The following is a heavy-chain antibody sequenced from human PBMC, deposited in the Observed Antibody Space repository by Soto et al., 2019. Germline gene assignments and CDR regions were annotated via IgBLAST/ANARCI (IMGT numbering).Heavy chain of an antibody. CDR1: GGSLSDYY. V-gene: IGHV4-34*01. Sequence: PSETLSLTCAVSGGSLSDYYWPWIRQSPGKGLEWIGEIHPSGSTYYNPSLRSRVTISVDTSKNQFSLKLTSLTAADTAIYYCARGRDEYKLGNVWGQGSTLTL. CDR2: IHPSGST. CDR3: ARGRDEYKLGNV. J-gene: IGHJ6*02. D-gene: IGHD1-1*01.